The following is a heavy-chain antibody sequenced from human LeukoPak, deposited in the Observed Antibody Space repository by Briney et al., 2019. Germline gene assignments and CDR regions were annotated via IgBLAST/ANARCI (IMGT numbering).Heavy chain of an antibody. J-gene: IGHJ5*02. CDR3: ARVQAGDTATGGWFDP. D-gene: IGHD5-18*01. CDR1: GFTFDDYG. Sequence: GGSLRLSCAASGFTFDDYGMSWVRQAPGKGLEWVSGINWNGGSTGYADSVKGRFTISRDNAKNSLYLQVNSLRAEDTALYHCARVQAGDTATGGWFDPWGQGTLVTVSS. CDR2: INWNGGST. V-gene: IGHV3-20*01.